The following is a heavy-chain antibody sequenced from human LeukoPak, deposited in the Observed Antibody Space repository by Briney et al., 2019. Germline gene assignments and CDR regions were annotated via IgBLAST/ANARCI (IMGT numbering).Heavy chain of an antibody. Sequence: GGSLRLSCAASGFTFSSYAMSWVRQAPGKGLEWVSAISGSGGSTYYADSVKGRFTISRDNAKNSLYLQMNSLRAEDTAVYYCARSIVVVITSANGGHDAFDIWGQGTMVTVSS. J-gene: IGHJ3*02. CDR2: ISGSGGST. CDR3: ARSIVVVITSANGGHDAFDI. V-gene: IGHV3-23*01. CDR1: GFTFSSYA. D-gene: IGHD3-22*01.